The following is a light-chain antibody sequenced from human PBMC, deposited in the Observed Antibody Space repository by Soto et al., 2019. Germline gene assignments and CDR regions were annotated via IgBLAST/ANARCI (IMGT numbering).Light chain of an antibody. CDR2: GAS. CDR1: QSVSSSY. J-gene: IGKJ5*01. CDR3: QQYGSSPLT. Sequence: VVLPQSPGTLSLSPGERATLSCMASQSVSSSYLAWYQQKPGQSPSLLIYGASSRATGIPDRFSGSGSGTDFTLTISRLEPEDFAVYYCQQYGSSPLTFGQGTRLEIK. V-gene: IGKV3-20*01.